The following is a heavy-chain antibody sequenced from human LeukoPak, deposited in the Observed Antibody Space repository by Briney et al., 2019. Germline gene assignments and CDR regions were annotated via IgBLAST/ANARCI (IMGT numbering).Heavy chain of an antibody. CDR1: GFTFSSYA. CDR2: ISGSSVST. CDR3: AKWDTAMAYFDY. Sequence: GGSLRLSCAASGFTFSSYAMSWVRQAPGKGLEWVSAISGSSVSTYYADSVKGRFTISRDNSKNTLYLQMNSLRAEDTAVYYCAKWDTAMAYFDYWGQGTLVTVSS. J-gene: IGHJ4*02. V-gene: IGHV3-23*01. D-gene: IGHD5-18*01.